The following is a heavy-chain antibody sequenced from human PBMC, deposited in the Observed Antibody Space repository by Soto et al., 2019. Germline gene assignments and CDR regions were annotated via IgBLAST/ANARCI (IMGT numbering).Heavy chain of an antibody. CDR3: AREAPSSIAVAGDIFDY. CDR1: GYTFTSYG. D-gene: IGHD6-19*01. CDR2: ISAYNGNT. Sequence: ASVKVSCKASGYTFTSYGISWVRQAPGQGLEWMGWISAYNGNTNYAQKLQGRVTMTTDTSTSTAYMELRSLRSDDTAVYYCAREAPSSIAVAGDIFDYWGQGTLVTVSS. V-gene: IGHV1-18*04. J-gene: IGHJ4*02.